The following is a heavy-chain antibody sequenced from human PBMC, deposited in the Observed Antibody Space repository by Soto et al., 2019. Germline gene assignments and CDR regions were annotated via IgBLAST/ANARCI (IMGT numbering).Heavy chain of an antibody. D-gene: IGHD6-19*01. J-gene: IGHJ4*02. Sequence: QVQLVESGGGVIQPGRSLRLSCAASGFNLSSYVMHWVRQAPGKGLEWVEVIWYDGGNKYYADSVKGRFTISRDNSKNTLYLQMNSLRAEDTAVYYCARDGQWLPRDGLRSSYYFDYWGQGTLVTVSS. CDR2: IWYDGGNK. CDR1: GFNLSSYV. CDR3: ARDGQWLPRDGLRSSYYFDY. V-gene: IGHV3-33*01.